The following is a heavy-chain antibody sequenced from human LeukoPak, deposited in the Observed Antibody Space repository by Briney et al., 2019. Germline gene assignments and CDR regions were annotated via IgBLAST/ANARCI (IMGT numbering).Heavy chain of an antibody. D-gene: IGHD6-19*01. CDR2: ISHDGSNK. Sequence: GRSLRLSCAASGFTFSYYGLHWVRQGPGKGLEWVAVISHDGSNKYYADSVKGRFTISRDNSKNTLFLQMNSLRAEDTAVYYCAKQCGGSDWFDAFDIWGQGTMVTVSS. V-gene: IGHV3-30*18. CDR1: GFTFSYYG. CDR3: AKQCGGSDWFDAFDI. J-gene: IGHJ3*02.